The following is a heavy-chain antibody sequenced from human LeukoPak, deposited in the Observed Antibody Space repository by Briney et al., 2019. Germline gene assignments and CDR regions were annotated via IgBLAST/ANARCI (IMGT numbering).Heavy chain of an antibody. CDR3: ARCTVAPPVYYYYYMDV. J-gene: IGHJ6*03. CDR1: GFTFSSYS. CDR2: ISSSSSYI. V-gene: IGHV3-21*01. Sequence: GGSLRLSCAASGFTFSSYSMNWVRQAPGKGLEWVSSISSSSSYIYYADSVKGRFTISRDNAKNSLYLQMNSLRAEDTAVYYCARCTVAPPVYYYYYMDVWGKGTTVTVSS. D-gene: IGHD4-23*01.